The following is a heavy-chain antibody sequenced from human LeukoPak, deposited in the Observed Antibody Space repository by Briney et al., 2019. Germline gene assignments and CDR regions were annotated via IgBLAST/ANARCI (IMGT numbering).Heavy chain of an antibody. CDR3: ARGRVSSSTWYSTYYYYFYMDV. D-gene: IGHD6-13*01. CDR1: GGSISSYY. Sequence: SETLSLTCTVSGGSISSYYWSWVRQPPGKGVEWIGYIYYSGSTNYNPSLKSRVTISVDTSKNQFSLKLSSVTAADTPVYFCARGRVSSSTWYSTYYYYFYMDVWGKGTTVTVSS. V-gene: IGHV4-59*01. CDR2: IYYSGST. J-gene: IGHJ6*03.